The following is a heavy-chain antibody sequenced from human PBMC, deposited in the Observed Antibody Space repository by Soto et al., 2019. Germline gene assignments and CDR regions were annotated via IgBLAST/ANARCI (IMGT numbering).Heavy chain of an antibody. CDR1: GFTFSSYA. D-gene: IGHD3-3*01. V-gene: IGHV3-23*01. CDR2: ISGSGGST. CDR3: AKNRGDFWSGYPYSDY. Sequence: GGSLRLSCAASGFTFSSYAMSWVRQAPGKGLEWVSAISGSGGSTYYADSVKGRFTISRDNSKNTLYLQMNSLRAEDTAVYYCAKNRGDFWSGYPYSDYWGQGTLVTVSS. J-gene: IGHJ4*02.